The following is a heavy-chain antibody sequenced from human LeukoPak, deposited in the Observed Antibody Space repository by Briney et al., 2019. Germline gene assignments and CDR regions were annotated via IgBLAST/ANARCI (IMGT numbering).Heavy chain of an antibody. V-gene: IGHV3-15*01. D-gene: IGHD6-25*01. CDR2: IKSKSDGGAT. Sequence: PGGSLRLSCAASAFTFSNAWMSWVRQAPGKGLEWVGRIKSKSDGGATDYAAPVKGRFTISRDDSKNTLYLQMNSLRTEDTAVYYCSTAPAAVDYWGQGTLVTVSS. J-gene: IGHJ4*02. CDR3: STAPAAVDY. CDR1: AFTFSNAW.